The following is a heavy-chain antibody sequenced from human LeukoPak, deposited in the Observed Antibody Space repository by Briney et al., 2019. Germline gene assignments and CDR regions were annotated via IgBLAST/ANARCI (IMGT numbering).Heavy chain of an antibody. V-gene: IGHV3-23*01. CDR1: GFTFSSYA. Sequence: GGSLRLSCAASGFTFSSYAMSWVRQAPGKGLEWVSAISGSGGSTYYADSVKGRFTISRDNSKNTLYPQMNSLRAEDTAVYYCAKPVGPYYYGSAFDYWGQGTLVTVSS. CDR2: ISGSGGST. J-gene: IGHJ4*02. D-gene: IGHD3-10*01. CDR3: AKPVGPYYYGSAFDY.